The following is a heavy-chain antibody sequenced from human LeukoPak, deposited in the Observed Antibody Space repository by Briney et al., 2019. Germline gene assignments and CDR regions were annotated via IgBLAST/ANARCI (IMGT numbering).Heavy chain of an antibody. CDR1: GFTFSSYA. CDR3: ARGGWELGY. CDR2: ISYDGSNK. Sequence: QPGRSLRLSCAASGFTFSSYAMHWVRQAPGKGLKWVAVISYDGSNKYYADSVKGRFTISRDNSKNTLYLQMNSLRAEDTAVYYCARGGWELGYWGQGTLVTVSS. D-gene: IGHD1-26*01. V-gene: IGHV3-30*04. J-gene: IGHJ4*02.